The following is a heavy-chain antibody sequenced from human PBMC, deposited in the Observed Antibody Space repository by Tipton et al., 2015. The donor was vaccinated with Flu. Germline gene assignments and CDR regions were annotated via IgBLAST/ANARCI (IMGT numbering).Heavy chain of an antibody. Sequence: TLSLTCTVSGGSISTSYWSWIRQPAGKGLEWIGRTSTSGSTNYNASLESRVTLSRDTSKNHISLRLTSATAADTALHYCARDLRGYSGYTGGDAFDMWGRGIMVFVSS. CDR3: ARDLRGYSGYTGGDAFDM. J-gene: IGHJ3*02. CDR2: TSTSGST. CDR1: GGSISTSY. V-gene: IGHV4-4*07. D-gene: IGHD5-12*01.